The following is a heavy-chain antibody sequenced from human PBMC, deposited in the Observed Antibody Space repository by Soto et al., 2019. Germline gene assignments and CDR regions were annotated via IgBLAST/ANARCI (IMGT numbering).Heavy chain of an antibody. D-gene: IGHD6-19*01. Sequence: PXGSLGLSCTASGFTFSSYLMNWVRQDPGKGLEWISTITADGGGTFYADYVKGRFTISRDNSKNTLYLQMDNLRAEDTALYYCAKDSGGSGWHEFDCWGQGTQVTV. CDR1: GFTFSSYL. CDR2: ITADGGGT. J-gene: IGHJ4*02. CDR3: AKDSGGSGWHEFDC. V-gene: IGHV3-23*01.